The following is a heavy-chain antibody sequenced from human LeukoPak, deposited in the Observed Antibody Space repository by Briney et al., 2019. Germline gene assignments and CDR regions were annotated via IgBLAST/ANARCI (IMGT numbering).Heavy chain of an antibody. CDR3: ARDRRDRGAYYFDY. D-gene: IGHD5-24*01. J-gene: IGHJ4*02. Sequence: GGSLRLSCAASGFTFSSYSMNWVRRAPGKGLEWVSSISSSSSYIYYAHSVKGRFTNSRDNAKNSLYLQMNSLRDEDTAVYYCARDRRDRGAYYFDYWGQGTLVTVSS. CDR1: GFTFSSYS. CDR2: ISSSSSYI. V-gene: IGHV3-21*01.